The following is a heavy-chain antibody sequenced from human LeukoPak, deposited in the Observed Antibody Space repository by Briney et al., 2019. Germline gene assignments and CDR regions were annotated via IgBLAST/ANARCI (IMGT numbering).Heavy chain of an antibody. CDR3: ARVPTYYDILTGYYPLSLLAGMDV. Sequence: GSLRLSCAASGFTFSSYSMNWVRQAPGKGLEWVSYISSSSSTIYYADSVKGRFTISRDNAKNSLYLQMNSLRDEDTAVYYCARVPTYYDILTGYYPLSLLAGMDVWGQGTTVTVSS. V-gene: IGHV3-48*02. CDR1: GFTFSSYS. CDR2: ISSSSSTI. J-gene: IGHJ6*02. D-gene: IGHD3-9*01.